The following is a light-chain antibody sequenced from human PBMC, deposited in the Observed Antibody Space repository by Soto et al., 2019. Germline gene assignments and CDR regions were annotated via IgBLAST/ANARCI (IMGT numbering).Light chain of an antibody. CDR3: LQHNSYPIT. CDR1: QGISNY. CDR2: AAS. J-gene: IGKJ5*01. Sequence: DIQITPSPSSLSSSLGDQGTIPFRASQGISNYLAWYQQKPGKAPKRLIYAASSLQSGVPSRFSGSGSGTEFTLTISSLQPEDFGTYYCLQHNSYPITFGQGTRLEIK. V-gene: IGKV1-17*01.